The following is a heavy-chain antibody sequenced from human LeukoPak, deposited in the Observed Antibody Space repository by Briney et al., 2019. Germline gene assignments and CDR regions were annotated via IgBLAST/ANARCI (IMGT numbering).Heavy chain of an antibody. V-gene: IGHV3-23*01. J-gene: IGHJ5*02. CDR2: ISASGGST. Sequence: GGSLRLSCAASGFIFITYAMSWVRQAPGKGLEWVSSISASGGSTYYADSVKGRFSISRDNSRNTLYLQMNSLRAEDTAVYYCAKGGVVTRLAWFDPWGQGTLVTVSS. D-gene: IGHD4-23*01. CDR1: GFIFITYA. CDR3: AKGGVVTRLAWFDP.